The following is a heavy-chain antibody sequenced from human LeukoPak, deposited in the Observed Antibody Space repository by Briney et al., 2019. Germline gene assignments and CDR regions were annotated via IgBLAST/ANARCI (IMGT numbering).Heavy chain of an antibody. D-gene: IGHD2-2*01. V-gene: IGHV3-30*02. CDR3: ASGGGYHDAFDI. CDR2: IRYDGSNK. Sequence: GGSLRLSCAASGFTFSSYGMHWVRQAPGKGLEWVAFIRYDGSNKYYADSVKGRFTISRDNSKNTLYLQMNSLRAEDTAVYYCASGGGYHDAFDIWGQGTMVTVSS. CDR1: GFTFSSYG. J-gene: IGHJ3*02.